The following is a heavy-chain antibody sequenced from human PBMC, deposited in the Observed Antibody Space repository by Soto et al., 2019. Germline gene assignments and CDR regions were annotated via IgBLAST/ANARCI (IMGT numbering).Heavy chain of an antibody. CDR1: GFSLSTSGVG. Sequence: QITLKESGPTLVKPTQTLTLTCTFSGFSLSTSGVGVGWIRQPPGKALEWLALIYWDDDKRYSPSLKSRLTITKDTSKHQVVLTVNKIETLDTATYYCALPGRGREDFDIWCQGTMFTVSS. CDR2: IYWDDDK. D-gene: IGHD1-26*01. CDR3: ALPGRGREDFDI. V-gene: IGHV2-5*02. J-gene: IGHJ3*02.